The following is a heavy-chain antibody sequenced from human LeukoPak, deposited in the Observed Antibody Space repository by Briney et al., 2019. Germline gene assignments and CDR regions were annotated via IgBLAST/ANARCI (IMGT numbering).Heavy chain of an antibody. CDR3: TTSAHYDMSFDY. Sequence: PGGSLRLSCTASGFNFGDYAMSWVRQAPGKGLELVGRIKSKTDGGTTDYAAPVKGRFTISRDDSKNTLYLQMNSLKTEDTAVYYCTTSAHYDMSFDYWGQGTLVTVSS. CDR2: IKSKTDGGTT. V-gene: IGHV3-15*01. D-gene: IGHD3-9*01. J-gene: IGHJ4*02. CDR1: GFNFGDYA.